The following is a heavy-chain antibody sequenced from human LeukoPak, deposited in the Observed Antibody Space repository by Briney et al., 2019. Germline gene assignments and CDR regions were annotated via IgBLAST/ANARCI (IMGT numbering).Heavy chain of an antibody. D-gene: IGHD3-22*01. CDR3: ARVMYYYDSSGYYYPAGDAFDI. CDR1: GYTFTDYY. V-gene: IGHV1-2*02. Sequence: GASVKVSCKASGYTFTDYYMHWVRQAPGQGLEWMGWINPNSGGTEYAQKFQGRVTMTRDTSISTAYMELSRLRSDDTAVYYCARVMYYYDSSGYYYPAGDAFDIWGQGTMVTVSS. CDR2: INPNSGGT. J-gene: IGHJ3*02.